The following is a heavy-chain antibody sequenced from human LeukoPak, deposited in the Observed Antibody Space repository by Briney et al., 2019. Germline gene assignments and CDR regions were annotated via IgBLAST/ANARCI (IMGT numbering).Heavy chain of an antibody. CDR2: IRSKAFGETA. J-gene: IGHJ4*02. CDR1: GFTFGDYA. CDR3: TRDRGSSALGDY. V-gene: IGHV3-49*04. Sequence: GGSLRLSCTVSGFTFGDYAINWVRQAPGKGLEWVGFIRSKAFGETAEYAASVKGRFTISRDDSKSIAYLQMNSLKTEDTGVYYCTRDRGSSALGDYWGQGTLVTVSS. D-gene: IGHD7-27*01.